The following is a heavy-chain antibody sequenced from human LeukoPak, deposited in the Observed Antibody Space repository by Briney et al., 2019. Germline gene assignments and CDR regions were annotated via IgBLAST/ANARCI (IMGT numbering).Heavy chain of an antibody. V-gene: IGHV3-21*01. Sequence: PGGSLRLSCAASGFTFSSYSMNWVRQAPGKGLDWVSSISSSSSYIYYADSVKGRFTISRDNAKNSLYLQMNSLRAEDTAVYYCARGWYYYDSSGHLDYWGQGTLVTVSS. D-gene: IGHD3-22*01. CDR2: ISSSSSYI. CDR3: ARGWYYYDSSGHLDY. CDR1: GFTFSSYS. J-gene: IGHJ4*02.